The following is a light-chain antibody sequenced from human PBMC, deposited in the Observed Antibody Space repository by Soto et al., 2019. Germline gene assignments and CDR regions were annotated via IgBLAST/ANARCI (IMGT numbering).Light chain of an antibody. J-gene: IGKJ3*01. Sequence: DIQMTQSPSTLCASVGDTVTITCRASQRISGWLAWHQQKPGKATKLMIYDVSALKRGVPPRFSGSGSGTEFTLTISCLQPDDVAAYYCQQYSSYSQFTFGPGTKVDIK. CDR3: QQYSSYSQFT. CDR1: QRISGW. CDR2: DVS. V-gene: IGKV1-5*01.